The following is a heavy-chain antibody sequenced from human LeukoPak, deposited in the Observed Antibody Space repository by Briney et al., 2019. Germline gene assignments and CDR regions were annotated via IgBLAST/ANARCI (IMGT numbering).Heavy chain of an antibody. CDR2: SSGSGDGV. CDR3: AKPPDVVIEAVGTTFDS. CDR1: GFPFANYA. Sequence: PGGSLRLSCVASGFPFANYALSWVRQAQEQGLEWVATSSGSGDGVYCSESLAGRFSISRDNSKNTVNLQLTSLGVDDSAVYFCAKPPDVVIEAVGTTFDSWGQGTPVIVSA. J-gene: IGHJ4*02. D-gene: IGHD2-15*01. V-gene: IGHV3-23*01.